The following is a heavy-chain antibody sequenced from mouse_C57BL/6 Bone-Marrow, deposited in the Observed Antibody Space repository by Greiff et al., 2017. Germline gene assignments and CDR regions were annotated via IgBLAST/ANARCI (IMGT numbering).Heavy chain of an antibody. CDR1: GFTFTSYW. D-gene: IGHD1-1*01. CDR2: IYPGNSDT. Sequence: VQLQQSGTVPASPGASVKISCKTSGFTFTSYWMHWVKQRPGPGLEWIGAIYPGNSDTSYNQKFKGKAKLTAVTSASTAYMELSSLTNEDSAVYYCTRLGATVVARYCDFDVWGKGTTVTVSS. V-gene: IGHV1-5*01. J-gene: IGHJ1*03. CDR3: TRLGATVVARYCDFDV.